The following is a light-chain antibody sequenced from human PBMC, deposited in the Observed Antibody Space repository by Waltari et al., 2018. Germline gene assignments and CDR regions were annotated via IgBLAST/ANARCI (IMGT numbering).Light chain of an antibody. V-gene: IGLV1-47*01. J-gene: IGLJ2*01. CDR1: SSTIGSNY. CDR3: AAWDDSLSGLV. Sequence: QSVLTQPPSASGTPGQRVTISCSGSSSTIGSNYVSWYQQLPGTAPKLLIYRNNQRPSGVPDRFSGSKSGTSASLAISGLRSEDEADYYCAAWDDSLSGLVFGGGTKLTVL. CDR2: RNN.